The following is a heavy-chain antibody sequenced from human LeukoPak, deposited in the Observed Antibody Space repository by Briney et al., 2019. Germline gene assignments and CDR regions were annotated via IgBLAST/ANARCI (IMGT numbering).Heavy chain of an antibody. D-gene: IGHD3-22*01. CDR2: IYTSGST. CDR1: GDSISSGDYY. CDR3: ARASYSYDINGWVPFDY. J-gene: IGHJ4*02. Sequence: SETLSLTCTVSGDSISSGDYYWSWIRQPAGKGLEWIGRIYTSGSTNYNPSLKSRVTISGDTSKNQFSLRLSSVTAADTAVYYCARASYSYDINGWVPFDYWGQGTLVTVSS. V-gene: IGHV4-61*02.